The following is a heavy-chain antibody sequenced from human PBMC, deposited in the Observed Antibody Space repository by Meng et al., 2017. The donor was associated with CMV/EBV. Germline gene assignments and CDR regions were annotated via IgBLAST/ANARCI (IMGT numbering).Heavy chain of an antibody. D-gene: IGHD3-10*01. Sequence: SETLSLTCTVSGGSISSGDYYWSWIRQPPGKGLEWIGYIYYSGSTYYNPSLKSRVTISVDTSKNQFSLKLSSVTAADMAVYYCARGPMVRGVIGYYYYGMDVWGQGTTVTVSS. J-gene: IGHJ6*02. CDR1: GGSISSGDYY. CDR2: IYYSGST. CDR3: ARGPMVRGVIGYYYYGMDV. V-gene: IGHV4-30-4*08.